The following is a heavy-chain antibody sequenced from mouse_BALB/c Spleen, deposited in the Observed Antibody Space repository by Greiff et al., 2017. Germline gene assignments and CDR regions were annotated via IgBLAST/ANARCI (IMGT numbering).Heavy chain of an antibody. D-gene: IGHD2-3*01. CDR2: ISYSGST. V-gene: IGHV3-2*02. Sequence: ESGPGLVKPSQSLSLTCTVTGYSITSDYAWNWIRQFPGNKLEWMGYISYSGSTSYNPSLKSRISITRDTSKNQFFLQLNSVTTEDTATYYCARKDGYYAMDYWGQGTSVTVSS. CDR1: GYSITSDYA. J-gene: IGHJ4*01. CDR3: ARKDGYYAMDY.